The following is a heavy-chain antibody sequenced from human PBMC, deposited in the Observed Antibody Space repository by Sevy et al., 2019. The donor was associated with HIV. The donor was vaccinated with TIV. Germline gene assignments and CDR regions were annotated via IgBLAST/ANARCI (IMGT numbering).Heavy chain of an antibody. J-gene: IGHJ4*02. CDR2: IYSGGST. D-gene: IGHD1-7*01. V-gene: IGHV3-53*01. CDR1: EFTVSSNY. CDR3: ARGGTTSPLVDY. Sequence: GGSLRLSCAASEFTVSSNYRSWVRQAPGKGLEWVSVIYSGGSTYYADSVKGRFTISRDNSKNTLYLQMNSLRAEDTAVYYCARGGTTSPLVDYWGQGTLVTVSS.